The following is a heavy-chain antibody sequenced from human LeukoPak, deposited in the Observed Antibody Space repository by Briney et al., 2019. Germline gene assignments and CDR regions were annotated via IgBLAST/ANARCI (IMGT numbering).Heavy chain of an antibody. Sequence: GGSLRLSCAASGFTFSSYAMSWVRQAPGKGLEWVSAISGSGGSTYYADSVKGRFTISRDNSKNTLYLQMNSLRAEDTAVYYCATAYGGNPDEGIDYWGQGTLVTVSS. D-gene: IGHD4-23*01. CDR1: GFTFSSYA. V-gene: IGHV3-23*01. CDR3: ATAYGGNPDEGIDY. J-gene: IGHJ4*02. CDR2: ISGSGGST.